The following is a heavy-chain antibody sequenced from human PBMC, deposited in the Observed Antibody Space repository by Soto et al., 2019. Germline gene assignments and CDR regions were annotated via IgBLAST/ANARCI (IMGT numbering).Heavy chain of an antibody. D-gene: IGHD2-15*01. CDR3: ARVFRWREHKLDWFDP. V-gene: IGHV4-59*01. J-gene: IGHJ5*02. Sequence: NPSETLSLTCTVSGGSISSYYWSWIRQPPGKGLEWIGYIYYSGSTNYNPSLKSRVTISVDTSKNQFSLKLSSVTAADTAVYYCARVFRWREHKLDWFDPWGQGTLVTVSS. CDR2: IYYSGST. CDR1: GGSISSYY.